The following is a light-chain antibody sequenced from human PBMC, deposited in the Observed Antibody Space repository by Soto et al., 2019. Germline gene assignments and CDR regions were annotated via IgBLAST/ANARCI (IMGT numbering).Light chain of an antibody. CDR1: QSVRSS. Sequence: EIVMTQSPATLSVSPGERATLSCRASQSVRSSLAWYQHKPGQAPRLLVYGASTRATGIPGRFSGSGSGTEFTLTISSLQSEDFAVYYCQHYDNGPPWTFGQGTKVEIK. J-gene: IGKJ1*01. CDR2: GAS. V-gene: IGKV3-15*01. CDR3: QHYDNGPPWT.